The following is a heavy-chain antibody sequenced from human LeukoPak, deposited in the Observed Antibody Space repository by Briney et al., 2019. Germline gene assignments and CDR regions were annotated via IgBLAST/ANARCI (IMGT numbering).Heavy chain of an antibody. J-gene: IGHJ4*02. D-gene: IGHD1-26*01. CDR2: ISYDGSNK. CDR3: AREGELLTRTFDY. V-gene: IGHV3-30-3*01. CDR1: GFTFSSYA. Sequence: GGSLRLSCAASGFTFSSYAMHWVRQAPGKGLEWVAVISYDGSNKYYADSVKGRFTISRDNSKNTLYLQMNSLRAEDTAVYYCAREGELLTRTFDYWGQGTLVTVSP.